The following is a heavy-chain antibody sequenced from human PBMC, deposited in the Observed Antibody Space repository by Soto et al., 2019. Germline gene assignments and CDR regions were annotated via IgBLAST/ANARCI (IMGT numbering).Heavy chain of an antibody. CDR3: ARVDCGGDPDAFDI. CDR2: ISYDGSNK. Sequence: QVQLVESGGGVVQPGRSLRLSCAASGFTFSSYAMHWVRQAPGKGLEWVAVISYDGSNKYYADSVKGRFTISRDNSKNTLFLQMNSLIADDTAVYYCARVDCGGDPDAFDIWVQGTMVTVSS. V-gene: IGHV3-30-3*01. J-gene: IGHJ3*02. D-gene: IGHD2-21*02. CDR1: GFTFSSYA.